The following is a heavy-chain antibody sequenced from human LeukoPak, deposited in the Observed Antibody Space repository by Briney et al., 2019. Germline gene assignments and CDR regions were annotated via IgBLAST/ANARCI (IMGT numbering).Heavy chain of an antibody. Sequence: GASVKVSCKASGYTFTSYGISWVRQAPGQGLEWMGWINTNTGNPTYAQGFTGRFVFSLDTSVSTAYLQISSLKAEDTAVYYCARGHSSSWYVSVDDYWGQGTLVTVSS. J-gene: IGHJ4*02. V-gene: IGHV7-4-1*02. CDR2: INTNTGNP. CDR3: ARGHSSSWYVSVDDY. D-gene: IGHD6-13*01. CDR1: GYTFTSYG.